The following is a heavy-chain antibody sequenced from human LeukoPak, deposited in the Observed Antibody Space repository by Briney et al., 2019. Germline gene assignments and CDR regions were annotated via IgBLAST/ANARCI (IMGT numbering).Heavy chain of an antibody. Sequence: SQTLSLTCTVSGGSISSGSYCWSWIRQPAGKGLEWIGRIYTSGSTNYNPSLKSRVTISVDTSKNQFSLKLSSVTAADTAVYYCARVIVVVPAARASPGVYYMDVWGKGTTVTVSS. CDR3: ARVIVVVPAARASPGVYYMDV. CDR1: GGSISSGSYC. J-gene: IGHJ6*03. V-gene: IGHV4-61*02. D-gene: IGHD2-2*01. CDR2: IYTSGST.